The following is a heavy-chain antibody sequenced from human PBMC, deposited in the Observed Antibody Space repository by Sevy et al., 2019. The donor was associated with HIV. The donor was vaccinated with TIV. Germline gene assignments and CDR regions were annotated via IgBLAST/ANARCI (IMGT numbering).Heavy chain of an antibody. D-gene: IGHD3-10*01. J-gene: IGHJ4*02. Sequence: SETLSLTCTVSGGSISSSSYYWGWIRQPPGKGLEWIGSIYYSGSTYYNPSLKSRVTISVDTSKNQFSLKRSSVTAADTAVYYCARLWFGEFVDYWGQGTLVTVSS. CDR3: ARLWFGEFVDY. CDR1: GGSISSSSYY. V-gene: IGHV4-39*01. CDR2: IYYSGST.